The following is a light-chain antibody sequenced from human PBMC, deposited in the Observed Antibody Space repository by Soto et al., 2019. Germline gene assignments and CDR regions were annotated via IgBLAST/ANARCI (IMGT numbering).Light chain of an antibody. CDR1: SSDVGGYNY. Sequence: QSELTRAGYVSRSPGQSIPITCNGTSSDVGGYNYVSWYQQHPGKAPKLMIYDVSNRPSGVSNRFSGSKSGNTASLTISGLQAEDEADYYCSSYTSSSTLFGTGTKVTVL. V-gene: IGLV2-14*01. J-gene: IGLJ1*01. CDR3: SSYTSSSTL. CDR2: DVS.